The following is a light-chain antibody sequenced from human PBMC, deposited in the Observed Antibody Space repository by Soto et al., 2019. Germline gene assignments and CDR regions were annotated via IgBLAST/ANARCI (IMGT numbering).Light chain of an antibody. J-gene: IGLJ2*01. CDR3: CSYAGSYTVV. CDR2: DVS. V-gene: IGLV2-11*01. Sequence: SVLTQPRSVSGSPGQSVPISCTGTSSDVGGYNYVSWYQQHPGKAPKLMIYDVSKRPSGVPDRFSGSKSGNTASLTISGLQAEDEADYYCCSYAGSYTVVFGGGTKVTVL. CDR1: SSDVGGYNY.